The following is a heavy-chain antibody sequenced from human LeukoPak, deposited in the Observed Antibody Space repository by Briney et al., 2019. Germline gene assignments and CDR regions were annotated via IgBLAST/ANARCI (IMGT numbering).Heavy chain of an antibody. V-gene: IGHV3-20*04. J-gene: IGHJ4*02. CDR1: GFTLDDYG. CDR2: INWNGGST. CDR3: ARDGSGWYSDH. Sequence: GGSLRLSCAASGFTLDDYGMSWVRQVPGKGLEWVSGINWNGGSTAYADSVKGRFTISRDNAKKSLYLQMNSLRAEDTALYYCARDGSGWYSDHWGQGTQVTVSS. D-gene: IGHD6-19*01.